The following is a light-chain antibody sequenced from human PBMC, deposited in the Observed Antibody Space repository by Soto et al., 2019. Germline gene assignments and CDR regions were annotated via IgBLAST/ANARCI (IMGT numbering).Light chain of an antibody. CDR2: GPS. CDR1: QSVSSN. J-gene: IGKJ1*01. CDR3: QQYNNWPPWT. V-gene: IGKV3-15*01. Sequence: EIVMTQSPATPSVSPGERATLSCRASQSVSSNLAWYQQKPCQAPRPLIYGPSTRATDIAARFSGSGSGAEFTLTVSSLQSESFAVYYCQQYNNWPPWTFGQGTKVEIK.